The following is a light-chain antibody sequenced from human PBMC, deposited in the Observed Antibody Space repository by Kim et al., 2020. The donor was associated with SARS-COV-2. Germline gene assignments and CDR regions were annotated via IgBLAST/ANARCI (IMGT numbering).Light chain of an antibody. CDR2: DAS. CDR1: QSVSSY. Sequence: EIVLTQSPASLSLSPGESATLFCRASQSVSSYLAWYQQKPGQAPKLLIYDASSRATGIPARFSGSGSGTDFTLTISSLEPEDFAVYYCQQRSNWRTFGGGTK. J-gene: IGKJ4*01. V-gene: IGKV3-11*01. CDR3: QQRSNWRT.